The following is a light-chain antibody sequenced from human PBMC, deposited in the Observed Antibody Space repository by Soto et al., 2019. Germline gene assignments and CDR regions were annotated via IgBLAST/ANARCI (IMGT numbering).Light chain of an antibody. V-gene: IGKV1-27*01. CDR1: QGIANY. J-gene: IGKJ1*01. CDR3: QKYSSAPWT. Sequence: DIPMTQSPSSLSASVGDIVTISCRASQGIANYLAWYQQKPGKVPELLIYDASTLHSGVPSRFSGSGSGTDFTLTISSLQPEDVSSYYRQKYSSAPWTFGQGTKVEIK. CDR2: DAS.